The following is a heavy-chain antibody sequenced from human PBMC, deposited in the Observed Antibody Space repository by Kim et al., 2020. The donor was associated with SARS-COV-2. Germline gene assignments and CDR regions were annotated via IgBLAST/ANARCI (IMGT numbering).Heavy chain of an antibody. V-gene: IGHV3-11*01. D-gene: IGHD2-2*01. Sequence: YYADPVKGRFTNSRDNAKNSLYLQMNSLRAEDTAVYYCARKSQLLHTFDYWGQGTLVTVSS. J-gene: IGHJ4*02. CDR3: ARKSQLLHTFDY.